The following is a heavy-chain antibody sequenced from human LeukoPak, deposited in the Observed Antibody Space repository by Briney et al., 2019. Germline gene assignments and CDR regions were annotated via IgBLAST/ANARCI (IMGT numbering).Heavy chain of an antibody. V-gene: IGHV4-31*03. Sequence: SETLSLTCTVSGGSISRGGYYWSWIRQHPGKGLEWIGYIYYSGSTYYNPSLKSRVTISVDTSKNQFSLKLSSATAADTAVYYCARGRNHHHYGSGIYWFDPWGQGTLVTVSS. D-gene: IGHD3-10*01. CDR3: ARGRNHHHYGSGIYWFDP. CDR2: IYYSGST. CDR1: GGSISRGGYY. J-gene: IGHJ5*02.